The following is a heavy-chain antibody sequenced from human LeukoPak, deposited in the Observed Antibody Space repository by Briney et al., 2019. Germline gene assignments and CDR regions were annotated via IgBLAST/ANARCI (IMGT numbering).Heavy chain of an antibody. J-gene: IGHJ4*02. Sequence: SETLSLTCAVYGGSFSGYYWSWIRQPPGKGLEWIGEINHSGSTNYNPSLKSRVTISVDTSKNQFSLKLSSVTAADTAVYYCARGGDRGYSYWGQGTLVIVSS. CDR1: GGSFSGYY. CDR2: INHSGST. V-gene: IGHV4-34*01. CDR3: ARGGDRGYSY. D-gene: IGHD5-18*01.